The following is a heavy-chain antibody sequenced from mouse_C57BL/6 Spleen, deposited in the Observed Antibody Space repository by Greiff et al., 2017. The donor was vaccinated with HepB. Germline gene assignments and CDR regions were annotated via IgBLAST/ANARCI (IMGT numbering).Heavy chain of an antibody. CDR2: IYPRSGNT. Sequence: QVQLKESGAELARPGASVKLSCKASGYTFTSYGISWVKQRTGQGLEWIGEIYPRSGNTYYNEKFKGKATLTADKSSSTAYMELRSLTSEDSAVYFCARVTTSYGSSFYAMDYWGQGTSVTVSS. V-gene: IGHV1-81*01. CDR3: ARVTTSYGSSFYAMDY. CDR1: GYTFTSYG. J-gene: IGHJ4*01. D-gene: IGHD1-1*01.